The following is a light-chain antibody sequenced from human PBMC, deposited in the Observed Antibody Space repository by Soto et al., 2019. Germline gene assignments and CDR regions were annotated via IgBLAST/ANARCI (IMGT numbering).Light chain of an antibody. CDR3: QQYNDYWT. CDR1: QDIATY. V-gene: IGKV1-5*01. Sequence: DIQIAHSPSSLSASVGNRVTITCQASQDIATYLNWYQQKPGKAPKLLIYHASTLESGVPSRFSGSGSGSEFTLTISSLQPDDFATYYCQQYNDYWTFGQGTKVDIK. CDR2: HAS. J-gene: IGKJ1*01.